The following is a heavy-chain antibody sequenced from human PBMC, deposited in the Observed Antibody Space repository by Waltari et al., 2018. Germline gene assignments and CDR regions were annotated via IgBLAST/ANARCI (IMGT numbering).Heavy chain of an antibody. CDR3: ARDYCDRTNCHGMDV. D-gene: IGHD3-22*01. J-gene: IGHJ6*02. CDR2: ISYNGRNI. V-gene: IGHV3-30*04. CDR1: EFTFSSYA. Sequence: QVQLVESGGGVVQPGRSLRLSCEASEFTFSSYAMHWVRQAPGKVLEWVAVISYNGRNIYYVDSVKGRFTISRDNSKKTLYMQMNSLRAEDTAVYYCARDYCDRTNCHGMDVWGQGTTVTVSS.